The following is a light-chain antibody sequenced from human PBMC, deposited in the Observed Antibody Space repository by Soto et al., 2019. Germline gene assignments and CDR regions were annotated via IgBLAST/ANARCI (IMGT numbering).Light chain of an antibody. V-gene: IGKV1-8*01. CDR2: AAS. CDR3: QQYYSYPVE. Sequence: IQMTQSPSSFSASTGDRVTITCRASQGISSYLAWYQQKPGKAPKLLIYAASTLQSGVPSRFSGSESGTDFTLTISCLQSEDFATYYCQQYYSYPVEFGQGTTGDIK. CDR1: QGISSY. J-gene: IGKJ1*01.